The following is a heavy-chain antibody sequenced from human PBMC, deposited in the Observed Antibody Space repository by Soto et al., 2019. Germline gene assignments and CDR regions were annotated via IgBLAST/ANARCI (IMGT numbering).Heavy chain of an antibody. J-gene: IGHJ5*02. CDR3: ARDRPHNWFDT. V-gene: IGHV4-31*03. CDR1: GGSISSGGYY. CDR2: IYYSGST. Sequence: SETLSLTCTVSGGSISSGGYYWSWIRQHPGKGLEWIGYIYYSGSTYYNPSLKSRVTISVDTSKNQFSLKLSSVTAADTAVYYCARDRPHNWFDTWGQGTLVTVSS.